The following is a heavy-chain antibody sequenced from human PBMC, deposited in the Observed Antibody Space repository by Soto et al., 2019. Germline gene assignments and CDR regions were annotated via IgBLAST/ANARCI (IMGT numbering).Heavy chain of an antibody. V-gene: IGHV4-39*02. CDR3: AKCGYSFTYLPFDS. J-gene: IGHJ4*02. CDR1: GGSISSSSYY. D-gene: IGHD5-18*01. CDR2: IYYNGNT. Sequence: QLQLQESGPGLVKPSETLSLTCTVSGGSISSSSYYWAWIRQPPGKGLEWIGNIYYNGNTYYTPSLKSRVTISVSTSKNHFSLNLTSVTAADTAVYYCAKCGYSFTYLPFDSWGQGTLVAVSS.